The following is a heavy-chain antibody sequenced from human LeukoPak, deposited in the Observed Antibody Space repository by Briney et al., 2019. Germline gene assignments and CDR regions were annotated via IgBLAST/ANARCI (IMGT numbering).Heavy chain of an antibody. J-gene: IGHJ4*02. D-gene: IGHD2-2*01. CDR3: LGVECGRTNCYAHFDF. V-gene: IGHV3-74*01. CDR1: GFTFSTYW. CDR2: INPDGSGT. Sequence: PGGSLRLSCAASGFTFSTYWMHWVRQAPGKGLVWVSRINPDGSGTYYADSVKGRFTISRDNAKNTLYLQMNSLRAEDTAVYYCLGVECGRTNCYAHFDFWGQGTLVTVSS.